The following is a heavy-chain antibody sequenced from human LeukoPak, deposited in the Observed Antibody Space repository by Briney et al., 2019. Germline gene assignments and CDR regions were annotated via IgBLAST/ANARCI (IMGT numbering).Heavy chain of an antibody. J-gene: IGHJ6*03. D-gene: IGHD2-2*01. Sequence: PGGSLRLSCAASGFTFSDYYMSWIRQAPGKGLEWVSDISSSGSTIYYSDSVKGRFTISRDNAKNSLYLQMNSLRAEDTAVYYRARDAPIVVVPAAPYYYYYYVDIWGKGTTVTVSS. CDR2: ISSSGSTI. CDR1: GFTFSDYY. V-gene: IGHV3-11*01. CDR3: ARDAPIVVVPAAPYYYYYYVDI.